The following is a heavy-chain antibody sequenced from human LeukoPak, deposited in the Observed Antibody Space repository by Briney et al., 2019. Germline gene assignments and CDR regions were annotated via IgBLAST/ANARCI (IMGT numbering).Heavy chain of an antibody. Sequence: PGGSLRLSCAASGFTFSSYGMHWVRQAPGKGLEWVAVISFDEGSKRYADSVKGRFTISRDNSKNTLNLQMNSLKTEDTAVYYCARGIWDAYYLDYWGQGTLVTVSS. V-gene: IGHV3-30*03. D-gene: IGHD3-16*01. J-gene: IGHJ4*02. CDR1: GFTFSSYG. CDR2: ISFDEGSK. CDR3: ARGIWDAYYLDY.